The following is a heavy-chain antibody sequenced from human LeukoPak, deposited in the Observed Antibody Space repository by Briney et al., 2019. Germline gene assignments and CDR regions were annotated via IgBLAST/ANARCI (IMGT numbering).Heavy chain of an antibody. CDR2: IKQDGSEK. V-gene: IGHV3-7*01. D-gene: IGHD4-17*01. Sequence: GGSLRLSCAASGFTFSTYYMSWVRQAPGTGLEWVANIKQDGSEKYYVDSVKGRFTISRDNAKNSLYLQMNSLRAEDTAVYYCAREDYGEMDVWGKGTTVTVSS. CDR1: GFTFSTYY. CDR3: AREDYGEMDV. J-gene: IGHJ6*04.